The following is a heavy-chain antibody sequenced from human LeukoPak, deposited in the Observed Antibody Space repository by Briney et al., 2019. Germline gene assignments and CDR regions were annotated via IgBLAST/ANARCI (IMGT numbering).Heavy chain of an antibody. D-gene: IGHD3-10*01. V-gene: IGHV4-39*01. J-gene: IGHJ4*02. CDR2: INYGGTT. CDR1: GGSISSSNYF. CDR3: ARYVVYGSGKYYFDY. Sequence: SETLSLTCTVSGGSISSSNYFWSWIRQPPGQELEWIASINYGGTTYYNPSLKSRVAISVDTSKNQFSLRLTSVTAADTAVYLCARYVVYGSGKYYFDYWGQGSLVSVSS.